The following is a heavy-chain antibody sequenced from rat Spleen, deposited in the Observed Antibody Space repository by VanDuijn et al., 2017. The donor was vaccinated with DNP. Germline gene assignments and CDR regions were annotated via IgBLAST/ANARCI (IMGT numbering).Heavy chain of an antibody. J-gene: IGHJ2*01. Sequence: EVQLVESGRGLVQPGRSLKLSCAASGFTFSDYYMAWVRQPPTKGLEWVASISYDGGNTYYRDSVKGRFTISRDNAKSSLYLHMDSLRSEDTATYYCTTLNSGTYDSWGQGVMVTVSS. CDR1: GFTFSDYY. V-gene: IGHV5-20*01. D-gene: IGHD1-3*01. CDR3: TTLNSGTYDS. CDR2: ISYDGGNT.